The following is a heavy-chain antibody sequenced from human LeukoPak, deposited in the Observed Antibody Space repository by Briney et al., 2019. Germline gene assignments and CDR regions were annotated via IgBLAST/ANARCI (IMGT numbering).Heavy chain of an antibody. CDR3: ARVGHYYDTLTDYYVRNSMDV. D-gene: IGHD3-9*01. V-gene: IGHV3-48*03. CDR1: GFTFSTYE. CDR2: ISSSGSII. Sequence: PGGPLRLSCAASGFTFSTYEMDWVRQAPGKGLEWVSYISSSGSIIYYADSVKGRFTISRDNAKNSLYLQMNSLRAEDTAVYYCARVGHYYDTLTDYYVRNSMDVWGQGTTVTVSS. J-gene: IGHJ6*02.